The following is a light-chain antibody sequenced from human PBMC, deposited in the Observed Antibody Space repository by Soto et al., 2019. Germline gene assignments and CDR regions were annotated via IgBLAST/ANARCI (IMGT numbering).Light chain of an antibody. J-gene: IGLJ2*01. CDR3: QVWDSSSDHPV. V-gene: IGLV3-21*04. CDR2: YDS. Sequence: SYELTQPPSVSVAPGKTARIICGGNSIGSKSVHWYQQKPGQAPVLVIYYDSDRPSGIPERFSGSNSGNTATLTISRVEAGDEADYYCQVWDSSSDHPVFGGGTKVTVL. CDR1: SIGSKS.